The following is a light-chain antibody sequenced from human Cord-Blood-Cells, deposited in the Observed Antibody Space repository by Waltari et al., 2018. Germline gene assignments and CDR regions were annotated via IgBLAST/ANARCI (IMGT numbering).Light chain of an antibody. CDR2: DVS. V-gene: IGLV2-14*04. CDR1: SSDVGGYNY. Sequence: PGQSITISCTGTSSDVGGYNYVSWYQQHPGKAPKLMIYDVSKRPSGVSNRFSGSKSGNTASLTISGLQAEDEADYYCSSYTSSSTGVFGGGTKLTVL. CDR3: SSYTSSSTGV. J-gene: IGLJ3*02.